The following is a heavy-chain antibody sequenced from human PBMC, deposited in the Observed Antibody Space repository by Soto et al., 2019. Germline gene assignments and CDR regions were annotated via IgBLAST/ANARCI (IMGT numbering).Heavy chain of an antibody. J-gene: IGHJ4*02. CDR2: ISGSSGTT. D-gene: IGHD3-10*01. V-gene: IGHV3-23*01. Sequence: EVPLLESGGGLVQPGGSLRLSCAASGFTFSSYAMSWVRQAPGKGLEWVSAISGSSGTTYYADSVKGRFTISRDNSRNTVYLQMSRLRAEDTAVYYCAKWCGSGSSPTWCFDYWGQGTLVTVSS. CDR3: AKWCGSGSSPTWCFDY. CDR1: GFTFSSYA.